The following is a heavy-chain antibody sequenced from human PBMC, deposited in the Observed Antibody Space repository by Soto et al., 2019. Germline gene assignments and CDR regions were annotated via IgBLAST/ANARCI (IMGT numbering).Heavy chain of an antibody. V-gene: IGHV3-74*01. J-gene: IGHJ6*03. Sequence: GGSLRLSCAASGFTFSSYWMHWVRQAPGKGLVWVSRINSDGGSTSYADSVKGRFTISRDNAKNTLYLQMNSLRAEDTAVYYCARVPRGIIGTTIYYYYYMDVWGKGTTVTVSS. CDR1: GFTFSSYW. D-gene: IGHD1-7*01. CDR2: INSDGGST. CDR3: ARVPRGIIGTTIYYYYYMDV.